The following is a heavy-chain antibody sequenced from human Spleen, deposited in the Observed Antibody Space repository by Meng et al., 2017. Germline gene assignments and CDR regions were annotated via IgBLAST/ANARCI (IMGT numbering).Heavy chain of an antibody. V-gene: IGHV4-59*01. CDR3: ARAGGGGYNTSGAFDI. Sequence: ESLKISCAASGFTLKNAWMTWVRQAPGKGLEWIGYIYYSGSTNYNPSLKNRVTISVDTSKNPFSLKPGSVTAADTAVYYCARAGGGGYNTSGAFDIWGQGKM. CDR2: IYYSGST. D-gene: IGHD5-24*01. J-gene: IGHJ3*02. CDR1: GFTLKNAW.